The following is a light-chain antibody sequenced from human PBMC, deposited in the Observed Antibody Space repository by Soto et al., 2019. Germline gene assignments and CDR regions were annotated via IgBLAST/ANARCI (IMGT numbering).Light chain of an antibody. CDR3: QHYNSYSEA. V-gene: IGKV1-5*03. CDR1: QTISSW. CDR2: KAS. J-gene: IGKJ1*01. Sequence: IQMTHSPSSLSASVGDRVTITCRASQTISSWLAWYQQKPGEAPKLLIYKASTLKSGVPSRFNGSGSGTEFTLTISSLQPDDFATYYCQHYNSYSEAFGQGTKVDIK.